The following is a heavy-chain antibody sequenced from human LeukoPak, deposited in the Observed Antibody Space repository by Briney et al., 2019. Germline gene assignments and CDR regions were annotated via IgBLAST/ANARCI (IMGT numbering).Heavy chain of an antibody. CDR1: GYTFTGYY. CDR3: ARGFRDFWSGYWPSPDYMDV. V-gene: IGHV1-2*02. Sequence: ASVKVSCKASGYTFTGYYVHWVRQAPGQGLEWMGWINPNSGDTNYAQKFQGRVTMTRDTSISTAYMELSSLRSEDTAVYYCARGFRDFWSGYWPSPDYMDVWGKGTTVTVSS. D-gene: IGHD3-3*01. CDR2: INPNSGDT. J-gene: IGHJ6*03.